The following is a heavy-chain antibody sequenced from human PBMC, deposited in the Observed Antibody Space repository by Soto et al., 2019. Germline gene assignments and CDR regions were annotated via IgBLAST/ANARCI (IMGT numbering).Heavy chain of an antibody. CDR2: ISYDGSNK. D-gene: IGHD3-22*01. V-gene: IGHV3-30*18. J-gene: IGHJ4*02. Sequence: GGSLRLSCAASGFTFSSYGMHWVRQAPGKGLEWVAVISYDGSNKYYADSVKGRFTISRDNSKNTLYLQMNSLRAEDTAVYYCAKDQDYYDSSGWGNFDYWGQGTLVTVSS. CDR1: GFTFSSYG. CDR3: AKDQDYYDSSGWGNFDY.